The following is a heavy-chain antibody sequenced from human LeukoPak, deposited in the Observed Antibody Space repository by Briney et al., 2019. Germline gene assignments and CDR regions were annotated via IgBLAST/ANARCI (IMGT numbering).Heavy chain of an antibody. V-gene: IGHV4-59*01. D-gene: IGHD4-17*01. CDR1: RGSISTYY. Sequence: SETLSLTCSVTRGSISTYYWSWIRQLPRKGLKWIGYIYYTGTTNYNPSLRSRVTISVDTSRNQFSLRLSSVTAADTAVYYCAREDPQSTVPEGMDVWGHGTTVIVSS. J-gene: IGHJ6*02. CDR3: AREDPQSTVPEGMDV. CDR2: IYYTGTT.